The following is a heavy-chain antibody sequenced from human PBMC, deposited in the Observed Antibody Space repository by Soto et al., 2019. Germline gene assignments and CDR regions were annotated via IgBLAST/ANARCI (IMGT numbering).Heavy chain of an antibody. J-gene: IGHJ6*02. CDR1: GGSISSSSYY. Sequence: SETLSLTCTVSGGSISSSSYYWGWIRQPPGKGLEWIGSIYYSGSTYYNPSLKSRVTISVDTSKNQFSLKLSSVTAADTAVYYCAREDYGDYYYYGMDVWGQGTTVT. CDR2: IYYSGST. D-gene: IGHD4-17*01. V-gene: IGHV4-39*01. CDR3: AREDYGDYYYYGMDV.